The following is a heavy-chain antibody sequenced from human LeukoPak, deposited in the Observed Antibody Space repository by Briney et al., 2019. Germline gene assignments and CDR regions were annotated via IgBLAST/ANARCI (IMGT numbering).Heavy chain of an antibody. CDR3: ARGLFYGDSTREGDY. CDR2: TYYRSKWYN. Sequence: SQTLSLTCAISGDSVSSNNAAWNWIRQSPSRGLEWLGRTYYRSKWYNDYAVSVQSRITINPDTSKNQFSLQLNSVTPEDTAVYYCARGLFYGDSTREGDYWGQGTLVTVSS. D-gene: IGHD4-17*01. V-gene: IGHV6-1*01. J-gene: IGHJ4*02. CDR1: GDSVSSNNAA.